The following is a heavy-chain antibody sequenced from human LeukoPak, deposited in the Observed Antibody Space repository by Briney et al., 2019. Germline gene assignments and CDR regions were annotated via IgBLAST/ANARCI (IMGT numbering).Heavy chain of an antibody. J-gene: IGHJ4*02. CDR2: IRSKANSYAT. Sequence: GGSLRLSCAASGFTFSGSAMHWVRQASGKGLEWVGRIRSKANSYATAYAASVKGRFTISRDDSKNTAYLQMNSLKTEDTAVYYCTRDPRVLDYWGQGTLVTVSS. CDR3: TRDPRVLDY. D-gene: IGHD3-10*01. V-gene: IGHV3-73*01. CDR1: GFTFSGSA.